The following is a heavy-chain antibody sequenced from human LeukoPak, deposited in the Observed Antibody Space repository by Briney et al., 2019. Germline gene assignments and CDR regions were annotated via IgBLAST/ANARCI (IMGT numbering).Heavy chain of an antibody. D-gene: IGHD1-26*01. V-gene: IGHV3-30-3*01. Sequence: GRSLRLSCAASGFTFSSYAMHWVRQAPGKGLEWVASISYDGSNKYYADSVKGRFTISRDNSKNTLYLQMNSLRAEDTAVYYCAKDGLYSGSELGDSWGQGTLVTVSS. CDR2: ISYDGSNK. CDR1: GFTFSSYA. CDR3: AKDGLYSGSELGDS. J-gene: IGHJ4*02.